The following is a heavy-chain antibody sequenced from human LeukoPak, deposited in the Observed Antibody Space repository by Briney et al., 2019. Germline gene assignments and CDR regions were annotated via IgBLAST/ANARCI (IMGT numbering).Heavy chain of an antibody. CDR3: ARVPHYYDSSGYYYEVGWFDP. D-gene: IGHD3-22*01. J-gene: IGHJ5*02. Sequence: SETLSLTCTVSGYSISSGYYWGWIRQPPGKGLEWIGSIFHSGSTYYNPSLKSRVTISVDTSKNQFSLKLSSVTAADTAVYYCARVPHYYDSSGYYYEVGWFDPWGQGTLVTVSS. CDR2: IFHSGST. V-gene: IGHV4-38-2*02. CDR1: GYSISSGYY.